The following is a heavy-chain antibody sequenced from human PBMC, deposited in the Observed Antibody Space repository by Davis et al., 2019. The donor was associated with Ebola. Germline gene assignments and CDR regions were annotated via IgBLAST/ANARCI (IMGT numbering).Heavy chain of an antibody. V-gene: IGHV4-39*02. CDR1: GGSINNDRFY. D-gene: IGHD5-12*01. J-gene: IGHJ4*02. CDR2: VFYTCST. CDR3: ATLGYSGNDLKGFDH. Sequence: SETLSLTCSVSGGSINNDRFYWVWIRQSHGKGLEWIGSVFYTCSTHYSPSLRSRVTIIADTSKNHLSLKLSSVTAADTAVYYCATLGYSGNDLKGFDHWGQGILVMVSS.